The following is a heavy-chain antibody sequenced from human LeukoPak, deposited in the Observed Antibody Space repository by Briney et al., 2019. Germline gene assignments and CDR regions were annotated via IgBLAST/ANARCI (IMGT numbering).Heavy chain of an antibody. D-gene: IGHD4-11*01. CDR3: AKTVTTYYYYYMDV. V-gene: IGHV3-21*01. CDR2: ISTSSSYI. Sequence: KTGGSLRLSCAASGFTFSSYSMNWVRQAPGKGLEWVSSISTSSSYIYYADSVKGRFTISRDNAKNSLYLQMNSLRAEDTAVYYCAKTVTTYYYYYMDVWGKGTTVTVSS. CDR1: GFTFSSYS. J-gene: IGHJ6*03.